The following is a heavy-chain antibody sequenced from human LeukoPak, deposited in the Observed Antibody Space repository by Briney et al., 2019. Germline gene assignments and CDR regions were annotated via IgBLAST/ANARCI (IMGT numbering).Heavy chain of an antibody. V-gene: IGHV4-34*01. CDR2: INHSGST. CDR3: ARVGDYDSSGYYGWFDP. D-gene: IGHD3-22*01. CDR1: GGSFSGYY. Sequence: SETLSLTCAVYGGSFSGYYWSWIRQPPGKGLEWIGEINHSGSTNYNPSPKSRVTISVDTSKNQFSLKLCSVTAADTAVYYCARVGDYDSSGYYGWFDPWGQGTLVTVSS. J-gene: IGHJ5*02.